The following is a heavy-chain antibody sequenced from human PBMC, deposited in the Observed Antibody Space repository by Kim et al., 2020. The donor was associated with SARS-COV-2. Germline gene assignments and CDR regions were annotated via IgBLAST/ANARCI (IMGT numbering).Heavy chain of an antibody. Sequence: SETLSLTCAVYGGSFSGYYWSWIRQPPGKGLEWIGEINHSGSTNYNPSLKSRVTISVDTSKNQFSLKLSSVTAADTAVYYCARAGRGVSPFDYWGQGTLVTVSS. CDR1: GGSFSGYY. CDR3: ARAGRGVSPFDY. D-gene: IGHD3-10*01. CDR2: INHSGST. V-gene: IGHV4-34*01. J-gene: IGHJ4*02.